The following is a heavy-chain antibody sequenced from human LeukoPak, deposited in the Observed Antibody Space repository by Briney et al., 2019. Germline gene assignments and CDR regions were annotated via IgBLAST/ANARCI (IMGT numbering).Heavy chain of an antibody. CDR2: IYYSGST. CDR3: ARVSYDSSGYYYTIPYYFDY. CDR1: GGSISSYY. J-gene: IGHJ4*02. V-gene: IGHV4-59*01. Sequence: SETLSLTCTVSGGSISSYYWSWIRQPPGKGLEWIGYIYYSGSTNYNPSLKSRVTISVDTSKNQFSLKPSSVTAADTAVYYCARVSYDSSGYYYTIPYYFDYWGQGTLVTVSS. D-gene: IGHD3-22*01.